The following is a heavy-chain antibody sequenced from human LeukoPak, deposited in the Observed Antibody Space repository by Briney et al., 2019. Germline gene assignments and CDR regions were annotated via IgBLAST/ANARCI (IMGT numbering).Heavy chain of an antibody. J-gene: IGHJ4*02. V-gene: IGHV4-38-2*02. Sequence: SETLSLTCTVSGYSISSGYYWGWIRQPPGKGLEWIGSIYHSGSTYYNPSLKSRVTISVDTSKNQFSLKLSSVTAADTAVYYCAREGDTILLDYWGQGTLVTVSS. CDR3: AREGDTILLDY. D-gene: IGHD3-3*01. CDR2: IYHSGST. CDR1: GYSISSGYY.